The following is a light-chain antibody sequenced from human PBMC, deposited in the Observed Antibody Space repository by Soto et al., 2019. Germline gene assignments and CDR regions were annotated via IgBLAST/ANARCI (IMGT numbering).Light chain of an antibody. CDR2: DAS. CDR1: QSVGRN. J-gene: IGKJ3*01. V-gene: IGKV3-15*01. CDR3: QQFNKWPPV. Sequence: EIVMTQSPVTLSVSRGERATLSCRASQSVGRNLAWYQQKPGQAPRLLIYDASNRATGIPARFSGSGSGTEFTLIISSLQSEDFAVYYCQQFNKWPPVFGPGTKVDIK.